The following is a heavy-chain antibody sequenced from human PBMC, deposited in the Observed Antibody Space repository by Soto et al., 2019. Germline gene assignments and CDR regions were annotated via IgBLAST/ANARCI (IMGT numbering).Heavy chain of an antibody. CDR2: ISASNGDT. J-gene: IGHJ6*03. Sequence: QVQLVQSGAEVKKPGASVKVSCKASGYSFTSHGISWGRQAPGQGLEWLAWISASNGDTNYAQKFQGGVTVTTDTSTSTGYMELRSLRSEDTAVYYCARMVRGSNIDYYHYMDVWGKGTTVTVSS. CDR3: ARMVRGSNIDYYHYMDV. D-gene: IGHD3-10*01. V-gene: IGHV1-18*01. CDR1: GYSFTSHG.